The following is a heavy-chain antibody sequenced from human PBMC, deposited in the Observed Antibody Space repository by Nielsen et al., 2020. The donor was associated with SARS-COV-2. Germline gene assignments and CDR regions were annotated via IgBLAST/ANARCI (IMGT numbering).Heavy chain of an antibody. CDR3: ARDGGYEPYYYYRMDV. D-gene: IGHD5-12*01. J-gene: IGHJ6*02. CDR1: GFTFTNYG. V-gene: IGHV3-NL1*01. Sequence: GESLKISCAASGFTFTNYGIHWVRQAPGKGLEWVSAISGSGGSTYYADSVKGRFTISRDNSKNTLYLQMNSLRDEDTAVYYCARDGGYEPYYYYRMDVWGQGTMVTVSS. CDR2: ISGSGGST.